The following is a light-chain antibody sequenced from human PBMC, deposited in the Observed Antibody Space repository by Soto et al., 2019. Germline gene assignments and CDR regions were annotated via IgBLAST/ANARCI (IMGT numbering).Light chain of an antibody. V-gene: IGKV3-15*01. Sequence: EIVMTHSPATLSVSPGERATLSCRARQSVSSNLAWYQQKPGQAPRLLIYGASTRATGIPARFSGSGSGTEFTLTISSLQSEDFAVYYCQQYNNWPPNTFGQGTKLEIK. CDR1: QSVSSN. J-gene: IGKJ2*01. CDR2: GAS. CDR3: QQYNNWPPNT.